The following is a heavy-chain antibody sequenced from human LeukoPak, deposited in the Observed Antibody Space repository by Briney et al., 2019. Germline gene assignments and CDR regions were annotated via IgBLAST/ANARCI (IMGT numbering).Heavy chain of an antibody. CDR3: ARGPWETPSNYYFDY. J-gene: IGHJ4*02. V-gene: IGHV1-18*04. D-gene: IGHD1-26*01. CDR1: GNTFNFHY. CDR2: ISAYNGNT. Sequence: GASVKVSCKASGNTFNFHYMHWMRQAPGQGLEWMGWISAYNGNTNYAQKLQGRVTMTTDTSTSTAYMELRSLRSDDTAVYYCARGPWETPSNYYFDYWGQGTLVTVSS.